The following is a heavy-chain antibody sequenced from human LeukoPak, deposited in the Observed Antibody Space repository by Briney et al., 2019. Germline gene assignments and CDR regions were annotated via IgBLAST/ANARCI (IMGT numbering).Heavy chain of an antibody. CDR1: GYTFTGYY. Sequence: ASVKVSCKASGYTFTGYYMHWVRQAPGQGLEWMGWINPNSGGTNYAQKFQGWVTMTRDTPISTAYMELSRLRSDDTAVYYCAVALKDRYFDYWGQGTLVTVSS. CDR3: AVALKDRYFDY. V-gene: IGHV1-2*04. CDR2: INPNSGGT. J-gene: IGHJ4*02. D-gene: IGHD2-15*01.